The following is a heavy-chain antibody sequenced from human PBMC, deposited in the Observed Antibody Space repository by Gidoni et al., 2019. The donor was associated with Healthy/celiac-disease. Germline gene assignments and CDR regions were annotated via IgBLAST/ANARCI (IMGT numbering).Heavy chain of an antibody. D-gene: IGHD6-13*01. CDR1: GGTFSSYT. CDR2: ILPILGRA. J-gene: IGHJ4*02. Sequence: QVQLVQSGAEVKKPGSSVKVSCKASGGTFSSYTIRWVRQAPGPGLEWMGRILPILGRANYAQKLQCRVTITADKAESTADMEVSSRRSEDTAGYYCARGGEVAAADTGGVAGFDYWGQGTLVTVSS. CDR3: ARGGEVAAADTGGVAGFDY. V-gene: IGHV1-69*08.